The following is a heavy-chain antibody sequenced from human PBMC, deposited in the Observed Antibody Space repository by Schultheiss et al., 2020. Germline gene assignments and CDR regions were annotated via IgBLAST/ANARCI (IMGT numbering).Heavy chain of an antibody. CDR3: SKDVDDSGSFDQ. CDR2: ISSGGHIT. V-gene: IGHV3-23*01. CDR1: GFTFRYYA. Sequence: GGSLRLSCAASGFTFRYYAMNWVRQAPGKGLEWVSFISSGGHITYYADSVKGRFTISRDNSRNTLYLQMNSLRAADTALYYCSKDVDDSGSFDQWGQGTLVTVSS. J-gene: IGHJ4*02. D-gene: IGHD5-12*01.